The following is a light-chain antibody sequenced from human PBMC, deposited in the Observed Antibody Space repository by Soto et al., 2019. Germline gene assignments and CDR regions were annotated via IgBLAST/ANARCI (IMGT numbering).Light chain of an antibody. V-gene: IGKV3-20*01. CDR3: QQYGTTLLT. J-gene: IGKJ3*01. CDR2: GAS. CDR1: QSVSSNY. Sequence: ESVLTQSPGTLSLSPGERATLSCRASQSVSSNYLAWYQQKPGQAPRLLIYGASSRATGIPDRFSGSGSGTDFTLTISGLELEDFAVYYCQQYGTTLLTFGPGTKVDIK.